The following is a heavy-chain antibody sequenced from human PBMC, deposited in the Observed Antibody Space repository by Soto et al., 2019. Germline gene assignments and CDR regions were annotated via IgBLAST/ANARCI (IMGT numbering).Heavy chain of an antibody. V-gene: IGHV1-2*02. D-gene: IGHD2-15*01. J-gene: IGHJ4*02. Sequence: QVQLVQSGSEVKKPGASVKVSCKASGYNFIGYFIHWVRQAPGQGPEWMGWINSNSGGTMYAEKFEGRVTMTRDASIRVVYLELSGLTSDDKAVYYCARDTPPLHSQSFDHWGQGALVTVSS. CDR2: INSNSGGT. CDR3: ARDTPPLHSQSFDH. CDR1: GYNFIGYF.